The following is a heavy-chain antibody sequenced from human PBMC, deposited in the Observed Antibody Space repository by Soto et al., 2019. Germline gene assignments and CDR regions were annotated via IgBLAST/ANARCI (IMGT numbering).Heavy chain of an antibody. V-gene: IGHV3-7*01. CDR1: GFTFSSYW. CDR2: IKQDGSEK. D-gene: IGHD3-16*02. CDR3: ARDDGSPLSWYNWFDP. J-gene: IGHJ5*02. Sequence: PGGSLRLSCAASGFTFSSYWMSWVRQAPGKGLEWVANIKQDGSEKYYVDSVKGRFTISRDNAKNSLYLQMNSLRAEDTAVYYCARDDGSPLSWYNWFDPWGQGTLVTVSS.